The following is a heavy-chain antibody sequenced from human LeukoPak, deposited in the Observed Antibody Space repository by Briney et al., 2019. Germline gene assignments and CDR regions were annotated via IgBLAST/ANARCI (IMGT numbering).Heavy chain of an antibody. J-gene: IGHJ4*02. CDR1: GFTFSSYA. V-gene: IGHV3-30-3*01. D-gene: IGHD3-10*01. CDR2: ISYDGSNK. Sequence: GGSLRLSCAASGFTFSSYAMHWVRQAPGKGLEWVAVISYDGSNKYYADSVKGRFTISRDNSKNTLYLQMNSLRAEDTAVYYCAKGHMVRGVITFDYWGQGTLVTVSS. CDR3: AKGHMVRGVITFDY.